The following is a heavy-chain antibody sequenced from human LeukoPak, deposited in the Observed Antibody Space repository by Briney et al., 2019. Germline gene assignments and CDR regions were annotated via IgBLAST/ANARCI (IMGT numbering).Heavy chain of an antibody. CDR3: GRGHYGLDV. Sequence: GGSLRLSCTASGFAISGHWQTWVRQTPGKGLEWVAHINADGSETSYVGSVKGRFTISKDSVENSVTLQMNSLRVEDTVVYYCGRGHYGLDVWGQGATVTVSS. J-gene: IGHJ6*02. V-gene: IGHV3-7*01. CDR2: INADGSET. CDR1: GFAISGHW.